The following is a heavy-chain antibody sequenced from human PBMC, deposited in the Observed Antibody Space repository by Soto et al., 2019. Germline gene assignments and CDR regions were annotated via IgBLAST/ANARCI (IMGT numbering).Heavy chain of an antibody. J-gene: IGHJ3*02. D-gene: IGHD2-15*01. CDR2: ISYDGTNN. Sequence: QVQLVESGGGVVQPGRSLRLSCAASGFTFSSYGMHWVRQAPGKGLEWVAVISYDGTNNYYTESVKGRFTISRDNSKNTLFLQMKSLRAEDTAVYFCAKGDCRGGSCYFSAFDIWGQGTMVTVSS. CDR3: AKGDCRGGSCYFSAFDI. V-gene: IGHV3-30*18. CDR1: GFTFSSYG.